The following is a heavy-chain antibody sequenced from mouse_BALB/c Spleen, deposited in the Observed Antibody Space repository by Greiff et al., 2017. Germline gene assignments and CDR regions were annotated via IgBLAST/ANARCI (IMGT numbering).Heavy chain of an antibody. Sequence: VQWVESGAELVKPGASVKLSCTASGFTFTSYDINWVSQRPEQGLEWIGWIFPGDGSTKYNEKFKGMATLTTNKSTSTAYMQLSRLTSEDSAVYFCARGEGNYVRAMDYWGQGTSVTVSS. J-gene: IGHJ4*01. D-gene: IGHD2-1*01. CDR3: ARGEGNYVRAMDY. CDR1: GFTFTSYD. V-gene: IGHV1-85*01. CDR2: IFPGDGST.